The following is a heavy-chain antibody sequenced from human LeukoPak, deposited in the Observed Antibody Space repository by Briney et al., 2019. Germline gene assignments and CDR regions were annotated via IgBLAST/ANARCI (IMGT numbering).Heavy chain of an antibody. D-gene: IGHD4-17*01. CDR2: IYESESI. J-gene: IGHJ4*02. Sequence: SETLSLTCTVSGGSISGSGYYWGWVRQPPGKGLEWLGSIYESESIFYNPSLSSRVTLSVDTSNNQFSLKLRSVTSSDTAFYFCARERRHVSNTVTSPPSDYWGQGPLVTVSS. CDR3: ARERRHVSNTVTSPPSDY. V-gene: IGHV4-39*07. CDR1: GGSISGSGYY.